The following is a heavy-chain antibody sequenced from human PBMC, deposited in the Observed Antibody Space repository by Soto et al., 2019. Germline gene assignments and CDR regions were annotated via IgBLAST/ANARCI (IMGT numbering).Heavy chain of an antibody. CDR1: GITYSRHS. CDR3: ARRYGYSFDY. CDR2: ISSNGGST. J-gene: IGHJ4*02. Sequence: TWGGLRRPWLASGITYSRHSKHCDRPAPGKGLEYVSAISSNGGSTYYADSVKGRFTISRDNSKNTLYLQMNSLRAEDTAVYYCARRYGYSFDYWGQGTLVTVSS. D-gene: IGHD1-1*01. V-gene: IGHV3-64*04.